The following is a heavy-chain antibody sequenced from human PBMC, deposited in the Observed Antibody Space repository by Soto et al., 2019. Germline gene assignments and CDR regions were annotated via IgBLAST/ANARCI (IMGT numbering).Heavy chain of an antibody. Sequence: SQTLSLTCAISGDIVSSNSAAWNWIRQSPSRGLEWLGRTYYRSKWYNDYAVSVKSRITINPDTSKNQFSLQLNSVTPEDTAVYYCASDYYDSSGYYSGPASAIRGKGTMVTISS. CDR1: GDIVSSNSAA. D-gene: IGHD3-22*01. CDR2: TYYRSKWYN. J-gene: IGHJ3*02. CDR3: ASDYYDSSGYYSGPASAI. V-gene: IGHV6-1*01.